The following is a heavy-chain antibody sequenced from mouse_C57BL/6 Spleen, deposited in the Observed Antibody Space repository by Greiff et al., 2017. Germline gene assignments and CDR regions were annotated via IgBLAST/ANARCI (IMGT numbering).Heavy chain of an antibody. Sequence: VQLQQSGAELVKPGASVKLSCTASGFTFKDYYMHWVKQRPEQGLEWIGRIDPDDGDTNYTPKFKGKATITADTSSNTAYLQLSSLTSEDTAVYYCARSGYYGLAGFAYWGQGTLVTVSA. D-gene: IGHD1-1*01. CDR2: IDPDDGDT. V-gene: IGHV14-2*01. CDR1: GFTFKDYY. J-gene: IGHJ3*01. CDR3: ARSGYYGLAGFAY.